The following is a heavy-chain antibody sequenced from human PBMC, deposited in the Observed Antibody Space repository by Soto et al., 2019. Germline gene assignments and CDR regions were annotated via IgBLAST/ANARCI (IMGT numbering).Heavy chain of an antibody. CDR2: IKSKSYGGTT. Sequence: GGSLRLSCAGSGFTFSNAWMSWVRQAPGKGLEWVGRIKSKSYGGTTDYAGSVKGRFTISRDDSKSTLYLQMNSLKSEDTALYYCRWALDCSSSRCIDYWGQGTLVTVSS. V-gene: IGHV3-15*01. CDR3: RWALDCSSSRCIDY. CDR1: GFTFSNAW. D-gene: IGHD2-2*01. J-gene: IGHJ4*02.